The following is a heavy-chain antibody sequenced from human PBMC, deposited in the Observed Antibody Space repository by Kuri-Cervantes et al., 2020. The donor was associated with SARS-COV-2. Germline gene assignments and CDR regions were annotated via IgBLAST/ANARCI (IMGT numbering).Heavy chain of an antibody. Sequence: SETLSLTCTVSGGSISSYYWSWIRQPPGKGLEWIGYIYYSGSTNYNPSLKSRVTISVDTSKNQFSLKLSSVTAADTAVYYCARAQYSSSWSEGYYYYMDVWGKGTTVPVAS. J-gene: IGHJ6*03. CDR3: ARAQYSSSWSEGYYYYMDV. CDR2: IYYSGST. V-gene: IGHV4-59*01. CDR1: GGSISSYY. D-gene: IGHD6-13*01.